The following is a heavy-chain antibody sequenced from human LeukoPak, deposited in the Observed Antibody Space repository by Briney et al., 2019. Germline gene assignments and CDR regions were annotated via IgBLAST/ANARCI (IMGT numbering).Heavy chain of an antibody. D-gene: IGHD3-3*01. CDR3: ARGLNNRKSGRRFDVFEI. V-gene: IGHV4-59*01. CDR2: IHYSGNT. J-gene: IGHJ3*02. CDR1: GGSISSYY. Sequence: PSETLSLTCSVSGGSISSYYWNWIRQPPGKGVEWIGYIHYSGNTNYNPSLKSRVTISADTSKNQFSLRLSSVTAADTAVYYCARGLNNRKSGRRFDVFEIWGQGTMVTVSS.